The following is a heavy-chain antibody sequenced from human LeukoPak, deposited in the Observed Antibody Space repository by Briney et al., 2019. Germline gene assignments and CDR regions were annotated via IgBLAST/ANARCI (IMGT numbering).Heavy chain of an antibody. V-gene: IGHV4-4*09. CDR1: GGSISSYY. CDR3: ARHANWGLRFGNWFDP. Sequence: SETLSLTCTVSGGSISSYYWSWIRQPPGKGLEWIGYIYTSGSTNYNPSLKSRVTISVDTSKNQFSLKLSSVTAADTAVYYCARHANWGLRFGNWFDPWGQGTLVTVSS. D-gene: IGHD7-27*01. CDR2: IYTSGST. J-gene: IGHJ5*02.